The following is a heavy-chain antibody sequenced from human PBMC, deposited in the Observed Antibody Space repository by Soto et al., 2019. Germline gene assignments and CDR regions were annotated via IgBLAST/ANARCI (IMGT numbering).Heavy chain of an antibody. V-gene: IGHV4-34*01. CDR3: ARLKKGNFWSGYTFGY. Sequence: SETLSLTCAVYGGSFSGYYWSWIRQPPGKGLEWIGEINHSGSTNYNPSLKSRVTISVDTSKNQFSLKLSSVTAADTAVYYCARLKKGNFWSGYTFGYWGQGTLVTVSS. CDR1: GGSFSGYY. J-gene: IGHJ4*02. CDR2: INHSGST. D-gene: IGHD3-3*01.